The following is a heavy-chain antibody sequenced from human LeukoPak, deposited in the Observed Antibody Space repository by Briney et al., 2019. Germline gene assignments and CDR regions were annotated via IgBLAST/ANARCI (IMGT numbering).Heavy chain of an antibody. V-gene: IGHV1-2*02. CDR1: GYTFTDYY. CDR2: INSTTCGT. CDR3: ASDRVLADY. J-gene: IGHJ4*02. Sequence: ASVKVSCKASGYTFTDYYIQWVRQAPGHGFEGMGWINSTTCGTQYAQKFQGRVTLTRGTSITALYMELSRLRSGDTAVYFCASDRVLADYWGEETVVSVSS. D-gene: IGHD2-8*02.